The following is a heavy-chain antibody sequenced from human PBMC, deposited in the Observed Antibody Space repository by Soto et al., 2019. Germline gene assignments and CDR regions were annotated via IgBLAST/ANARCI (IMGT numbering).Heavy chain of an antibody. D-gene: IGHD2-2*01. CDR1: GGSISSYY. CDR3: AREVVGSGYSEYYFDY. V-gene: IGHV4-59*01. J-gene: IGHJ4*02. CDR2: IYYSWSN. Sequence: QVQLQESGPGLVKPSETLSLTCTVSGGSISSYYWSWIRQPPGKGLEWIGYIYYSWSNNYNPSLTSRVTISVDTSKNQFSLKLSSVTAADTAVYYCAREVVGSGYSEYYFDYWGQGTLVTVSS.